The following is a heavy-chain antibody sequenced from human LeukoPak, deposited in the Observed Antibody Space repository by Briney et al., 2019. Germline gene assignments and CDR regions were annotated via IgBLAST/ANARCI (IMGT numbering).Heavy chain of an antibody. D-gene: IGHD5-18*01. CDR1: GGSISSGGYS. Sequence: PSETLSLTCAVSGGSISSGGYSWSWIRQPPGKGLEWIGYIYHSGSTYYNPSLKSRVTISVDTSKNQFSLKLSSVTAADTAVYYCARPRGYSYAYYYYMDVWGKGTTVTVSS. V-gene: IGHV4-30-2*01. CDR3: ARPRGYSYAYYYYMDV. J-gene: IGHJ6*03. CDR2: IYHSGST.